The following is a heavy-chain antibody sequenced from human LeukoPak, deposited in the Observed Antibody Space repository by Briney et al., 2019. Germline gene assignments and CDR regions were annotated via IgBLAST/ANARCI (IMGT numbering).Heavy chain of an antibody. CDR1: GFTFSNYA. CDR2: ISNNGGST. V-gene: IGHV3-23*01. Sequence: HPGGSLRLSCAATGFTFSNYAMSWVRQAPGRGLEWVSAISNNGGSTYDADSMKGRFTISRDNSKNTLHLQMNSLRAEDTAVYHCARQLGYCSDGSCYFDYWGQGTLVTVSS. D-gene: IGHD2-15*01. CDR3: ARQLGYCSDGSCYFDY. J-gene: IGHJ4*02.